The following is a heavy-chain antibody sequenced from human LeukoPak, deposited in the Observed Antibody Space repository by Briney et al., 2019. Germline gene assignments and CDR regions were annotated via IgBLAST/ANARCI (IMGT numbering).Heavy chain of an antibody. D-gene: IGHD6-6*01. CDR2: ISSSSSYI. J-gene: IGHJ4*02. Sequence: PGGSLRLSCAASGFTFSSYSMNWVRQAPGKGLEWVSSISSSSSYIYYADSVKGRFTISRDNAKNSLCLQMNSLRAEDTAVYYCARDPNPYSSSSWGDYWGQGTLVTVSS. CDR1: GFTFSSYS. V-gene: IGHV3-21*01. CDR3: ARDPNPYSSSSWGDY.